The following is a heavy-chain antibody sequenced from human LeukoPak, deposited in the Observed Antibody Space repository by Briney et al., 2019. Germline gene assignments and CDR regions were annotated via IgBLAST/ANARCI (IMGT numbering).Heavy chain of an antibody. Sequence: SETLSLTCAVYGGSFRGYYWSWIRQPPGKGLEWIGEINHSGSTNYNPSLKSRDTISVDTSKNQFSLKLSSVTAADTAVYYCARGLSYYDFWSGYSPFDYWGQGTLVTVSS. CDR3: ARGLSYYDFWSGYSPFDY. V-gene: IGHV4-34*01. J-gene: IGHJ4*02. CDR2: INHSGST. D-gene: IGHD3-3*01. CDR1: GGSFRGYY.